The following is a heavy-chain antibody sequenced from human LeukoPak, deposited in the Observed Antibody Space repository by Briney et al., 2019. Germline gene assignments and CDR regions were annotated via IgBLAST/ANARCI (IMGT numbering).Heavy chain of an antibody. D-gene: IGHD4-17*01. CDR2: TRYDEDNK. CDR1: GFTFSSYG. J-gene: IGHJ4*02. V-gene: IGHV3-30*02. Sequence: PGGSLRLSCAASGFTFSSYGMNWVRQAPGKGLEWVAFTRYDEDNKYYADSVKGRFTISRDNSKNTLYLQMNSLRAEDTAVYYCAKDYGDYVPDDYWGQGTLVTVSS. CDR3: AKDYGDYVPDDY.